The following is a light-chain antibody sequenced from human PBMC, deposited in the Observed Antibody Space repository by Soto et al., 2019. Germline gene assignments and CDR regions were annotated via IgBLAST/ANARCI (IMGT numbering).Light chain of an antibody. CDR1: SSDVGGYNY. J-gene: IGLJ1*01. V-gene: IGLV2-14*01. Sequence: SALTQPASVSGSPGQSITISCTGTSSDVGGYNYVSWYQQHPGKAPKFMIYDVSNRPSGVSNRLSGSKSGNTASLTISGLQADDEADYYCSSYTSSSTLVFGTGTKVTVL. CDR3: SSYTSSSTLV. CDR2: DVS.